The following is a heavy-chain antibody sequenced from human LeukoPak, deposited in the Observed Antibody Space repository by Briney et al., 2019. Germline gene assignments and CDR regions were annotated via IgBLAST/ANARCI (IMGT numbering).Heavy chain of an antibody. CDR1: GGSISSSNW. D-gene: IGHD4-17*01. J-gene: IGHJ2*01. CDR2: IYHSGST. Sequence: SGTLSLTCAVSGGSISSSNWWSWVRQPPGKGLEWIWEIYHSGSTNYNPSLKSRVTISVDKSKNQFSLKLSSVTAADTAVYYCARDSLVGGDYGWPWYFDLWGRGTLVTVSS. CDR3: ARDSLVGGDYGWPWYFDL. V-gene: IGHV4-4*02.